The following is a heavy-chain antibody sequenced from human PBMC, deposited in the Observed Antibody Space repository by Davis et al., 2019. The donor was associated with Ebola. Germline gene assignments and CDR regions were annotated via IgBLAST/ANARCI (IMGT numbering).Heavy chain of an antibody. D-gene: IGHD2-2*02. J-gene: IGHJ6*02. V-gene: IGHV4-31*03. Sequence: MLSETLSLTCTVSGGSISSGGYYWSWIRQHPGKGLEWIGYIYYSGSTYYNPSLKSRVTISVDTSKNQFSLKLSSVTAADTAVYYCARGTKLGYCSSTSCYTGFYYYYYGMDVWGQGTTVTVSS. CDR3: ARGTKLGYCSSTSCYTGFYYYYYGMDV. CDR2: IYYSGST. CDR1: GGSISSGGYY.